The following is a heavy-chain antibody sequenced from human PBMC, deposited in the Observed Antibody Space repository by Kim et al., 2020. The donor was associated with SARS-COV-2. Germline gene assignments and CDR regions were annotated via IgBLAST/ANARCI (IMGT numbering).Heavy chain of an antibody. J-gene: IGHJ4*02. Sequence: ASVKVSCKVSGYNLNDHYIHWVRQAPGQGLEWMGWINPNGGETKYAEKFHGKASMTRDMSTNTAYVELYSLSFDDTAVYYCARDSDPDYWGQGTLVTVSS. CDR2: INPNGGET. CDR3: ARDSDPDY. CDR1: GYNLNDHY. V-gene: IGHV1-2*02.